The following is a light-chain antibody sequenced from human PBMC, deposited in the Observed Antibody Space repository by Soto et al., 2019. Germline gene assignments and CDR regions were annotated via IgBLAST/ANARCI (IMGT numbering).Light chain of an antibody. Sequence: QSVLTQPPSVSVAPGQRVTISCTGSSSNIGAGYDVHWYQQLPGTAPKLLIYGNSNRPSGVPDRFSCSKSGTSASLAITGLQAEDEADYYCQSYDSSLSGCVFGGGTKVTVL. V-gene: IGLV1-40*01. CDR2: GNS. CDR1: SSNIGAGYD. CDR3: QSYDSSLSGCV. J-gene: IGLJ2*01.